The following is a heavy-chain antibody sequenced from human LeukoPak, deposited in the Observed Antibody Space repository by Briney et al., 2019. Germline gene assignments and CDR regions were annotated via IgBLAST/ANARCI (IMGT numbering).Heavy chain of an antibody. Sequence: GASVKVSCKASGYTFTSYDINWVRQATGQGLEWMGWMNPNSGGTNYAQKFQGRVTMTRDTSISTAYMELSRLRSDDTAVYYCASGAAAGTDWGQGTLVTVSS. D-gene: IGHD6-13*01. CDR2: MNPNSGGT. J-gene: IGHJ4*02. CDR3: ASGAAAGTD. CDR1: GYTFTSYD. V-gene: IGHV1-2*02.